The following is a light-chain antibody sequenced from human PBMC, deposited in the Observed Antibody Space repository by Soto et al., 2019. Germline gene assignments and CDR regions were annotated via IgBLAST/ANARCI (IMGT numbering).Light chain of an antibody. V-gene: IGLV2-14*01. J-gene: IGLJ1*01. CDR3: GSHTRSSPSYV. Sequence: QSVLTQPASVSGSPGQSITISCTGTSSDIGGYNYVSWFQQHPGQAPKLMIYEVTNRPSGVSNRFSGSKSGNTASLTISGLQAEDEADYYCGSHTRSSPSYVFGTGTKLTVL. CDR2: EVT. CDR1: SSDIGGYNY.